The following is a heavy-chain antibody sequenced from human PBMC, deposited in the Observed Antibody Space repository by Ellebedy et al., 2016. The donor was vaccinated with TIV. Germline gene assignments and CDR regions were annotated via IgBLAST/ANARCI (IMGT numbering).Heavy chain of an antibody. Sequence: MPGGSLRLSCAVYGGSFSGNYWSWIRQPPGKGLEWIGEINDRGSTNYNPSLKSRVTISVDTSKNQFSLKLTSVSAADTAVYYGARGALAILGVVTGYYGLDVWGQGTTVTVSS. CDR3: ARGALAILGVVTGYYGLDV. J-gene: IGHJ6*02. V-gene: IGHV4-34*01. CDR2: INDRGST. D-gene: IGHD3-3*01. CDR1: GGSFSGNY.